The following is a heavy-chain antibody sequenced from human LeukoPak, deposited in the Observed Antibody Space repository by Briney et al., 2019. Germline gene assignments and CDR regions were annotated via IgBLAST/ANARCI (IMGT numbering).Heavy chain of an antibody. CDR1: GGSIRSYY. D-gene: IGHD3-3*01. CDR3: ARAGWGSGYYPY. J-gene: IGHJ4*02. Sequence: PSETLSLTCTVSGGSIRSYYWSWIRQPPGKGLEWIGYIYYSGSTNYNPSLKSRVTISVDTSKNQFSLKLSSVTAADTAVYYCARAGWGSGYYPYWGQGTLVTVSS. V-gene: IGHV4-59*01. CDR2: IYYSGST.